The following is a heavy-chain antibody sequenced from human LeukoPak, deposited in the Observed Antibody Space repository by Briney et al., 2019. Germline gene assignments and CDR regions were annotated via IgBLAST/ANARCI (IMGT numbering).Heavy chain of an antibody. V-gene: IGHV6-1*01. Sequence: SQTLSLTCAIFGDRVSSNSAAWNWIRQSPSRGLEWLGRTYYRSKWYNGYAVSVKSRITISADTSKNQFSLRLNSVTPEDTAVYYCARAIGWIVDWGQGTLVTVS. CDR3: ARAIGWIVD. J-gene: IGHJ1*01. D-gene: IGHD6-19*01. CDR2: TYYRSKWYN. CDR1: GDRVSSNSAA.